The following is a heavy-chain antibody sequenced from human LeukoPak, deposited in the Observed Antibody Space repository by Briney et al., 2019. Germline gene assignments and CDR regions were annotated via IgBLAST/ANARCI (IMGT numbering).Heavy chain of an antibody. CDR3: ARDPAYYYDSSGPTSYYYYGMDV. CDR2: IYYSGST. D-gene: IGHD3-22*01. Sequence: NSSETLSLTCTVSGGSISSYYWSWIRQPPGKGLEWIGYIYYSGSTNYNPSLKSRVTISVDTSKNQFSLKLSSVTAADTAVYYCARDPAYYYDSSGPTSYYYYGMDVWGQGTTVIVSS. V-gene: IGHV4-59*01. CDR1: GGSISSYY. J-gene: IGHJ6*02.